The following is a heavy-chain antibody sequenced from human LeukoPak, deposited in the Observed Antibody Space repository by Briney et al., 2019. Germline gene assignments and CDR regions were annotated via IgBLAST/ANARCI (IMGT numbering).Heavy chain of an antibody. Sequence: ASVKVSCKASGGTFSSYAISWVRQAPGQGLEWMGGIIPIFGTANYAQKFQGRVTITADESTSTAYMELSSLRSEDTAVYYCASVGIVTTLQPTYYYYYMDVWGKGTTVTVSS. CDR3: ASVGIVTTLQPTYYYYYMDV. CDR2: IIPIFGTA. J-gene: IGHJ6*03. V-gene: IGHV1-69*13. D-gene: IGHD5-12*01. CDR1: GGTFSSYA.